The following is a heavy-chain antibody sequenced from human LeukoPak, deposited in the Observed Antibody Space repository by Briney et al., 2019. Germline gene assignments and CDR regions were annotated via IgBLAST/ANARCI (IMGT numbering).Heavy chain of an antibody. J-gene: IGHJ4*02. CDR1: GFPFSAYW. CDR3: ARDKYSGYDTFDY. D-gene: IGHD5-12*01. V-gene: IGHV3-74*01. Sequence: GGSLRLSCAASGFPFSAYWMLWARQAPGKGLVWVSRINSDGSSTSYADSVKGRFTISRDNAKNTLYLQMNSLRAEDTAVYYCARDKYSGYDTFDYWGQGTLVTVSS. CDR2: INSDGSST.